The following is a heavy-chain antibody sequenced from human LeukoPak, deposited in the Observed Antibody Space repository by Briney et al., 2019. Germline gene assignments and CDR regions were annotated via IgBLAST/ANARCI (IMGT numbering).Heavy chain of an antibody. J-gene: IGHJ1*01. D-gene: IGHD2-15*01. Sequence: GGSLRLSCAASGFSVSNYYMSWVRQAPGKGLEWVSVIYSGGSTFYADSVKGRFTISRDNSKNTLYLQMNSLRAEDTAVYYCASDSYSPEYFQHWGQGTLVTVSS. CDR3: ASDSYSPEYFQH. V-gene: IGHV3-66*01. CDR2: IYSGGST. CDR1: GFSVSNYY.